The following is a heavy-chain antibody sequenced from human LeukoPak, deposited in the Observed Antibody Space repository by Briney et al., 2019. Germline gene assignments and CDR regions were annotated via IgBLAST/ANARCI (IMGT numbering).Heavy chain of an antibody. CDR1: GGFISSSSYY. J-gene: IGHJ4*02. V-gene: IGHV4-61*01. CDR3: ARAQDIVVVPAAIEGYYFDY. CDR2: IYYSGST. Sequence: SETLSLTCTVSGGFISSSSYYWSWIRQPPGKGLEWIGYIYYSGSTNYNPSLKSRVTISVDTSKNQFSLKLSSVTAADTAVYYCARAQDIVVVPAAIEGYYFDYWGQGTLVTVSS. D-gene: IGHD2-2*01.